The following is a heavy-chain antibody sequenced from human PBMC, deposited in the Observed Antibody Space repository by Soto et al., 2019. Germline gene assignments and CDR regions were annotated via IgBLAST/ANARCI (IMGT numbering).Heavy chain of an antibody. CDR1: GVSLTSGTYY. CDR2: IFYSGST. CDR3: ESTEDFFDY. Sequence: SETLSLTCSVSGVSLTSGTYYWSWIRQHPGKGLEWIGYIFYSGSTDYNPSLKSRVNISVDTSKNQFSLKLSSVTAADTAVYYCESTEDFFDYWGQGTLVTVSS. V-gene: IGHV4-31*03. J-gene: IGHJ4*02.